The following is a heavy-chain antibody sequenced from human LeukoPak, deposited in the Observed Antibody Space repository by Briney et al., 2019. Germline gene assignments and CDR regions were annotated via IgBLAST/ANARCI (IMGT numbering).Heavy chain of an antibody. Sequence: SGGSLRLSCTASGFPFMEYSMKGVRQAPGKGLEWISYIGIYSGNTKYADSVRGRFTISADKATHSLYLQMNSLRVEDTAVYYCARDHNYAFDNWGQGTLVSVAS. V-gene: IGHV3-48*01. CDR2: IGIYSGNT. D-gene: IGHD1-1*01. CDR3: ARDHNYAFDN. J-gene: IGHJ4*02. CDR1: GFPFMEYS.